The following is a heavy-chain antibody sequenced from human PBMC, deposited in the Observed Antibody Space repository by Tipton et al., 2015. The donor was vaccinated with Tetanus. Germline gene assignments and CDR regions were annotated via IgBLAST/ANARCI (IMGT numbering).Heavy chain of an antibody. CDR3: ARDYSNKGLDV. CDR1: GFTFSSYA. Sequence: SLRLSCAASGFTFSSYAMDWVRQAPGKGLEWVAVISYDGSNKYYADSVKGRFTISRDNSKNTLYLQMNSLRAEDTAVYYCARDYSNKGLDVWGQGTTVTVSS. V-gene: IGHV3-30*04. CDR2: ISYDGSNK. J-gene: IGHJ6*02. D-gene: IGHD4-11*01.